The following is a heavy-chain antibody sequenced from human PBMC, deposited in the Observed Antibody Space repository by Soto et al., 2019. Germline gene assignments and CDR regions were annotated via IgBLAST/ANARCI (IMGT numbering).Heavy chain of an antibody. Sequence: SVKVSCKASGGTFSSYTISWVRQAPGQGLEWMGRIIPILGIANYAQKFQGRVTITADKSTSTAYMELSSLRSEDTAVYYCARGSSSWYPDYWGQGTLVTVSS. J-gene: IGHJ4*02. CDR2: IIPILGIA. CDR3: ARGSSSWYPDY. V-gene: IGHV1-69*02. D-gene: IGHD6-13*01. CDR1: GGTFSSYT.